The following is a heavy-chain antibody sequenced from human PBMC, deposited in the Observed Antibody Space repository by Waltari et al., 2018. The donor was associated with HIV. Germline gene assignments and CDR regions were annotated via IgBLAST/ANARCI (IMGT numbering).Heavy chain of an antibody. J-gene: IGHJ5*02. Sequence: EVQLVQSGAEVKKPGESLKISCKGSGYSFKSSWLGSVRPRPGKGLEWMGITYPGDSDTRDSPSFQGQVTISADKSISTAYLQWSSLKASDTAMYYCARQGGYYGSGKIYNWFDPWGQGTLVTVSS. CDR1: GYSFKSSW. CDR3: ARQGGYYGSGKIYNWFDP. D-gene: IGHD3-10*01. CDR2: TYPGDSDT. V-gene: IGHV5-51*01.